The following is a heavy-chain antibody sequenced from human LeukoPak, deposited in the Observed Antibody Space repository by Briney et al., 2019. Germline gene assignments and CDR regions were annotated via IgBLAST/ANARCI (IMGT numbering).Heavy chain of an antibody. CDR1: GGSFSDYY. CDR3: AGGGRSYYDSSGYYYS. J-gene: IGHJ4*02. D-gene: IGHD3-22*01. CDR2: INHSGSP. V-gene: IGHV4-34*01. Sequence: PSETLSLTCTVYGGSFSDYYWSWIRQPPGKGLEWIGEINHSGSPNYSPSLKSRVTISVDTSNNQFSLKLSSVTAADTAVYYCAGGGRSYYDSSGYYYSWGQGILVTVSS.